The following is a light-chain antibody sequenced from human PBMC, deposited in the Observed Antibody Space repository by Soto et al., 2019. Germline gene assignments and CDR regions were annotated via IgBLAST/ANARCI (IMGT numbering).Light chain of an antibody. V-gene: IGLV1-40*01. CDR3: QSYDSSLSVWV. Sequence: QSVLTQPSSVSGAPGQRVTISCTGSGSSIGAGSDVHWYQQLPGTAPKLLIYGNINRPSGVPDRFSGSKSGTSASLAITGLQADDEADYYCQSYDSSLSVWVFGGGTQLTVL. CDR1: GSSIGAGSD. CDR2: GNI. J-gene: IGLJ7*01.